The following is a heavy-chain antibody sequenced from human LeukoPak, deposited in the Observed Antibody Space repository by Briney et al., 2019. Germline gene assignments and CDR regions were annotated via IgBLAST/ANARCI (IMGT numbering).Heavy chain of an antibody. Sequence: SETLSLTCTVSGGSISSGSYYWGWMRQPPGNVLEWIGTIYYTGSTYYNPSLKSRVTISVDTSKNQFSLQLNSVTAADTAVYYCASPGGRHDYWGQGTLVTVSS. CDR1: GGSISSGSYY. D-gene: IGHD2-15*01. V-gene: IGHV4-39*01. J-gene: IGHJ4*02. CDR2: IYYTGST. CDR3: ASPGGRHDY.